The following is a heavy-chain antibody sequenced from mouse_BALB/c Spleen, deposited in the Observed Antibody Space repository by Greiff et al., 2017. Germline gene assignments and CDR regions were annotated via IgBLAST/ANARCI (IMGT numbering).Heavy chain of an antibody. J-gene: IGHJ2*01. CDR1: GYTFTSYW. CDR2: IDPSDSYT. D-gene: IGHD1-1*01. CDR3: ARQLRSFFDY. Sequence: VQLQQPGAELVKPGASVKLSCKASGYTFTSYWMHWVKQRPGQGLEWIGEIDPSDSYTNYNQKFKGKATLTVDKSSSTAYMQLSSLTSEDSAVYYCARQLRSFFDYWGQGTTLTVSS. V-gene: IGHV1-69*02.